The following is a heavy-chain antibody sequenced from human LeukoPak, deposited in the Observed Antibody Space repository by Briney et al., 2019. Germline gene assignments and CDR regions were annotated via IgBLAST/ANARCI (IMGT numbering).Heavy chain of an antibody. CDR3: ATLPFYYDSSGAYFDY. D-gene: IGHD3-22*01. CDR1: GYTLTELS. V-gene: IGHV1-24*01. CDR2: FDPEDGET. J-gene: IGHJ4*02. Sequence: GASVKVSCKVSGYTLTELSMHWVRQAPGKGLEWMGGFDPEDGETVYAQKFQGRVTMTEDTSTDTAYMELSSLRSEDTAVYYCATLPFYYDSSGAYFDYWGQGTLVTVSS.